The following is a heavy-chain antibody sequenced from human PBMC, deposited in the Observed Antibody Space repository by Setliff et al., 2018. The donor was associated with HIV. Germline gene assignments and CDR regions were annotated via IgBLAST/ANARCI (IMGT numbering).Heavy chain of an antibody. V-gene: IGHV4-34*01. J-gene: IGHJ4*02. CDR2: IN. D-gene: IGHD2-15*01. CDR1: GGSLSGHY. Sequence: SETLSLTCAVYGGSLSGHYWTWIRQPPGEGLEWIGEINYNPSLRSRVTISLDTSTNQFSLRLNSVTAADTAHYFCVVYFGGNGGRGLWGQGTLVTVSS. CDR3: VVYFGGNGGRGL.